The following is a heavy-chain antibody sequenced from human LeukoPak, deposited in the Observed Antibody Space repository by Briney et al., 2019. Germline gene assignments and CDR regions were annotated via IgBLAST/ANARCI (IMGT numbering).Heavy chain of an antibody. D-gene: IGHD6-19*01. Sequence: PGGSLRLSCAASGFTLSSYAMHWARQAPGKGLEWVAVISYDGSNKYYADSVKGRFTISRDNSKNTLYLQMNSLRAEDTAVYYCARDWSEGSRGWYYYGMDVWGQGTRVTVSS. V-gene: IGHV3-30-3*01. CDR3: ARDWSEGSRGWYYYGMDV. CDR2: ISYDGSNK. J-gene: IGHJ6*02. CDR1: GFTLSSYA.